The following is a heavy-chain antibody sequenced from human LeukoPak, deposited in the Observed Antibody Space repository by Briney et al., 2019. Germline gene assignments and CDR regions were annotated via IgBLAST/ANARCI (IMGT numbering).Heavy chain of an antibody. Sequence: PGGSLRLSCAASGFTFSDYYMSWIRQAPGKGLEWVSYISSSGSTIYYADSVKGRFTISRDNAKNSLYLQMNSLRAEDTAVYYCARDLRAIAAAGTIDYWGQGTLVTVSS. D-gene: IGHD6-13*01. CDR3: ARDLRAIAAAGTIDY. J-gene: IGHJ4*02. CDR1: GFTFSDYY. V-gene: IGHV3-11*04. CDR2: ISSSGSTI.